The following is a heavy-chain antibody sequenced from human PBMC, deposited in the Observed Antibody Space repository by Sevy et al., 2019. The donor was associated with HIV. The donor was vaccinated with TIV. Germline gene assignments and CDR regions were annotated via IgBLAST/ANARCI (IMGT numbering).Heavy chain of an antibody. D-gene: IGHD1-26*01. CDR1: GYTLTELS. CDR3: ASYVVGATRNNWFDP. J-gene: IGHJ5*02. V-gene: IGHV1-24*01. Sequence: GSVKVSCKVSGYTLTELSMHWVRQAPGKGLERRGGFDPEDGETIYAQKFQGRVTMTEDTSTDTAYMELSSLRSADTAVYYCASYVVGATRNNWFDPWGQGTPVSVSS. CDR2: FDPEDGET.